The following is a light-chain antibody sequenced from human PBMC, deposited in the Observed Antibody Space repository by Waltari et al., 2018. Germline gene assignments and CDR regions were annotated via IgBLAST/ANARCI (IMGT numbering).Light chain of an antibody. CDR2: KAS. Sequence: DIQMTQSPSTLSASVGDRVTITCRASQSISSWLAWYQQKPGKAPKLLIYKASSLESGVPSRFSGSGSGTEFTLTISSLQTDDFATYDCQQYNSYLYTFGQGTKLEIK. CDR3: QQYNSYLYT. CDR1: QSISSW. J-gene: IGKJ2*01. V-gene: IGKV1-5*03.